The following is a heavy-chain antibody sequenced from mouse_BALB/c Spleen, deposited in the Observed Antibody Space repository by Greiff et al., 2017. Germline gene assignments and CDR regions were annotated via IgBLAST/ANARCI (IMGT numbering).Heavy chain of an antibody. J-gene: IGHJ2*01. Sequence: QVQLQQPGADLVKPGASVKLSCKASGYTFTSYWMHWVKQRPGQGLEWIGEINPSNGRTNYNEKFKSKATLTVDKSSSTAYMQLSSQTSEDSAVYYCARDRGSMLYWGQGTTLTVSS. CDR3: ARDRGSMLY. CDR1: GYTFTSYW. D-gene: IGHD3-1*01. CDR2: INPSNGRT. V-gene: IGHV1S81*02.